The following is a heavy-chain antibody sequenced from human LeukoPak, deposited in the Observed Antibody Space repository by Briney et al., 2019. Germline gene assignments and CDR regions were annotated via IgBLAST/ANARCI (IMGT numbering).Heavy chain of an antibody. V-gene: IGHV3-21*01. Sequence: GGSLRLSCAASGFTFSGYSMNWVRQAPGKGLEWVASISSSSTYIYSTDSVKGRFTISRDNAKNSLYLQMNSLRAEDTAVYYCATEKGVVAVAGTFDYWGQGTLVTVSS. CDR1: GFTFSGYS. J-gene: IGHJ4*02. D-gene: IGHD6-19*01. CDR3: ATEKGVVAVAGTFDY. CDR2: ISSSSTYI.